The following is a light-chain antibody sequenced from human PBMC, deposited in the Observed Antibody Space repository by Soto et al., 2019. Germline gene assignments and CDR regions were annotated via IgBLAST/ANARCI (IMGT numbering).Light chain of an antibody. CDR2: ANS. CDR1: SSNIGAGYD. Sequence: QLVLTQPPSVSGAPGQRVTISCTGSSSNIGAGYDVHWYQQLPGTAPKLLIYANSNRPSGVPDRFSGSKSGTSASLAITGLQAEDEADYYCQSYDRSLSGYVVFGGGTKVTVL. J-gene: IGLJ2*01. V-gene: IGLV1-40*01. CDR3: QSYDRSLSGYVV.